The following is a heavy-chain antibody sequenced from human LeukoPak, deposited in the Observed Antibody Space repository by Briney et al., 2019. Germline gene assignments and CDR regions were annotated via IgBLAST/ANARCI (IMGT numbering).Heavy chain of an antibody. CDR2: INPNSGGT. D-gene: IGHD3-22*01. J-gene: IGHJ5*02. V-gene: IGHV1-2*02. CDR3: ARETVNYYDSSGYPWYNWFDP. CDR1: GYAFTGYY. Sequence: ASVKVSCKASGYAFTGYYMHWVRQAPGQGLEWMGWINPNSGGTNYAQKFQGRVTMTRDTSISTAYMELSRLRSDDTAVYYCARETVNYYDSSGYPWYNWFDPWGQGTLVTVSS.